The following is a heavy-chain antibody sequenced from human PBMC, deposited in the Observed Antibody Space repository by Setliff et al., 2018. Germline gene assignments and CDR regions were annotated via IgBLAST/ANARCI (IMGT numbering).Heavy chain of an antibody. J-gene: IGHJ4*02. Sequence: GASVKVSCKASGYNSPGYYLHWVRQAPGKGLEWMGWISPHTGNTQYAQKFQGRVTMTRDTSISTAYMELSSLRSNDTAFYYCARRAFIETITGYCFDLWGQGTQVTVSS. CDR3: ARRAFIETITGYCFDL. D-gene: IGHD1-20*01. V-gene: IGHV1-2*02. CDR2: ISPHTGNT. CDR1: GYNSPGYY.